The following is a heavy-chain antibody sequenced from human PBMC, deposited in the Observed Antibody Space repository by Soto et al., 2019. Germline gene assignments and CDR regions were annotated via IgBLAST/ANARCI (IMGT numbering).Heavy chain of an antibody. J-gene: IGHJ4*02. Sequence: GESLKISCKGSGYSFTSYWIGWVRQMPGHGLEWMGIIYPGDSDTRYSPSFQGQVTISADKSISTAYLQWSSLKASDTAMYYCARTPEWLVPYFDYWGQGTLVTVSS. D-gene: IGHD6-19*01. V-gene: IGHV5-51*01. CDR1: GYSFTSYW. CDR2: IYPGDSDT. CDR3: ARTPEWLVPYFDY.